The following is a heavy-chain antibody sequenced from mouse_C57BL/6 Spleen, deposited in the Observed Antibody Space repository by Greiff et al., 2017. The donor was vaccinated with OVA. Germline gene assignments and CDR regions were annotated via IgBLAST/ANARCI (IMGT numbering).Heavy chain of an antibody. J-gene: IGHJ4*01. V-gene: IGHV3-6*01. Sequence: EVQLQESGPGLVKPSQSLSLTCSVTGYSITSGYYWNWIRQFPGNKLEWMGYISYDGSNNYNPSLKNRISITRDTSKNQFFLKLNSVTTEDTATYYCARKENDYDDAMDYWGQGTSVTVSS. CDR1: GYSITSGYY. CDR3: ARKENDYDDAMDY. CDR2: ISYDGSN. D-gene: IGHD2-4*01.